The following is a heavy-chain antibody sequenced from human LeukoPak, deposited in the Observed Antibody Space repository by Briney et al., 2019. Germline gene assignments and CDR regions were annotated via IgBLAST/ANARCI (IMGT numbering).Heavy chain of an antibody. V-gene: IGHV1-69*13. CDR2: IIPIFGPA. CDR3: AKERWEPPYYYFGMDV. J-gene: IGHJ6*02. CDR1: GGTSSNYA. Sequence: SVKVSCKASGGTSSNYAISWVRQAPGQGLEWMGGIIPIFGPANYAQKFQGRVTFTADESTRIVYMELNSLRYDDTAVYYCAKERWEPPYYYFGMDVWGQGTTVTVSS. D-gene: IGHD1-26*01.